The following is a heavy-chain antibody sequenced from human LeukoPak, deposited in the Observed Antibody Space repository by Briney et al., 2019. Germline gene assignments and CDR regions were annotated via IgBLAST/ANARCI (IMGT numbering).Heavy chain of an antibody. J-gene: IGHJ6*02. CDR2: TRNKANSYTT. CDR3: ARVRLGGMDV. D-gene: IGHD3-22*01. V-gene: IGHV3-72*01. Sequence: PGGSLRLSCVVSGFTFSTYAMSWVRQTPGKGLEWVGRTRNKANSYTTEYAASVKGRFTISRDDSKKSLYLQMNSLKTEDTAVYYCARVRLGGMDVWGQGTTVIVSS. CDR1: GFTFSTYA.